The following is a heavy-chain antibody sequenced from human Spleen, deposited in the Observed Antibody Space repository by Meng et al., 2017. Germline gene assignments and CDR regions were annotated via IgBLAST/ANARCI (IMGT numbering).Heavy chain of an antibody. D-gene: IGHD4-11*01. CDR3: ARRPTTMAHDFDY. V-gene: IGHV4-34*01. J-gene: IGHJ4*02. Sequence: SETLSLTCAVYGGSFSGYYWSWIRQPPGKGLEWIGEINHSGSTNYNPSLESRATISVDTSQNNLSLKLSSVTAADSAVYYCARRPTTMAHDFDYWGQGTLVTVSS. CDR1: GGSFSGYY. CDR2: INHSGST.